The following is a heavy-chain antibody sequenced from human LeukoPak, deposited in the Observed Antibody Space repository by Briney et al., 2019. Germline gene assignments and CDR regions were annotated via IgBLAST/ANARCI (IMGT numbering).Heavy chain of an antibody. J-gene: IGHJ4*02. Sequence: PSETLSLTCTVSGGSISSYYWSWIRQPPGKGLEWIGYIYYNGNTNYIPSLKSLVTISVDTSKNQFSLRLSSVTAADTAVYYCARNGNWNYVDYWGQGTLVTVSS. V-gene: IGHV4-59*08. CDR3: ARNGNWNYVDY. CDR1: GGSISSYY. CDR2: IYYNGNT. D-gene: IGHD1-1*01.